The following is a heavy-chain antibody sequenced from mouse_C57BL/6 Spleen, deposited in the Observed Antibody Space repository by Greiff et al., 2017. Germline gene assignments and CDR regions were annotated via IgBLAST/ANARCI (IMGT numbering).Heavy chain of an antibody. CDR2: IEPSDSYT. CDR3: ARKVQAWVAD. J-gene: IGHJ3*01. Sequence: QVQLQQSGAELVKPGASVKLSCKASGYTFTSYWMQWVKQRPGQGLEWIGEIEPSDSYTNYNQKFKGKATLTVDTSSSTAYMHLSSLTSEDSAVYYCARKVQAWVADWGQGTLVTVSA. D-gene: IGHD2-14*01. CDR1: GYTFTSYW. V-gene: IGHV1-50*01.